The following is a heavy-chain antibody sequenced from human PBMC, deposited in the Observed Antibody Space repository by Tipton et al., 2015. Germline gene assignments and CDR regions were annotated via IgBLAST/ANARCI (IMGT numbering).Heavy chain of an antibody. V-gene: IGHV3-23*01. CDR3: AKERTYYSFWSGYYQGAFDS. Sequence: GSLRLSCAASGFTFSSYVMGWVRQAPGKGLEGVSVISDSGGSPYYADSVKGRFAISRDNSKNVLYLRMKSLRAEDTAVYYCAKERTYYSFWSGYYQGAFDSWGQGTLVTVSS. D-gene: IGHD3-3*01. CDR1: GFTFSSYV. J-gene: IGHJ4*02. CDR2: ISDSGGSP.